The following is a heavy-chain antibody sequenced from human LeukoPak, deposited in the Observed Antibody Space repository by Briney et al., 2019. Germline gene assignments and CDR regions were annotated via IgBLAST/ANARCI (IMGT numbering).Heavy chain of an antibody. V-gene: IGHV1-18*01. D-gene: IGHD5-18*01. CDR2: ISAYNGNT. CDR1: GYTFTSYG. Sequence: GASVKVSCKASGYTFTSYGISWVRQAPGQGLEWMGWISAYNGNTNYAQKLQGRVTMTTDTSTSTAYMELRSLRCDDTAVYYCGGDRRGIQLWLLGGGGYLDYWGQGTLVTVSS. CDR3: GGDRRGIQLWLLGGGGYLDY. J-gene: IGHJ4*02.